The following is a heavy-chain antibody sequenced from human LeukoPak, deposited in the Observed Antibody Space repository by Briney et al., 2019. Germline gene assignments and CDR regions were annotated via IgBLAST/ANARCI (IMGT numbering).Heavy chain of an antibody. Sequence: ASVKVSCKASGYTFTSYDINWVRQATGQGLEWMGWMNPNSGNTGYAQRFQGRVTITRNTSISTAYMELNRLRSKDTAVYYCARPGGTTYYYDSSGYYFHYWGQGTLVTVSS. V-gene: IGHV1-8*03. CDR3: ARPGGTTYYYDSSGYYFHY. D-gene: IGHD3-22*01. J-gene: IGHJ4*02. CDR2: MNPNSGNT. CDR1: GYTFTSYD.